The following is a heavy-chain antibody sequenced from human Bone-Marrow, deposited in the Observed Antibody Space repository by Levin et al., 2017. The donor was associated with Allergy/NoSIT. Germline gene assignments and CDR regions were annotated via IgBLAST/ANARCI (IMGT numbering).Heavy chain of an antibody. J-gene: IGHJ4*02. D-gene: IGHD4-17*01. CDR2: ISSSSSTI. CDR3: ARDPGRGDYVLSFDY. V-gene: IGHV3-48*02. CDR1: GFTFSSYS. Sequence: GGSLRLSFAASGFTFSSYSMNWVRQAPGKGLEWVSYISSSSSTIYYADSVKGRFTISRDNAKNSLYLQMNSLRDEDTAVYYCARDPGRGDYVLSFDYWGQGTLVTVSS.